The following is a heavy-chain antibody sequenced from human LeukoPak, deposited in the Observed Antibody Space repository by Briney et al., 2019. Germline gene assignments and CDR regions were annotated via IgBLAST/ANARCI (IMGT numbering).Heavy chain of an antibody. CDR2: IGTAGDT. D-gene: IGHD3-22*01. J-gene: IGHJ4*02. Sequence: GGSLRLSCAASGFTFSSYDMHWVRQATGKGLEWVSAIGTAGDTYYPGSVKGRFTISRENAKNSLYLQMNSLRAGDTAVYYCARGRFGSVVVPFDDWGQGTLVTVSS. V-gene: IGHV3-13*01. CDR3: ARGRFGSVVVPFDD. CDR1: GFTFSSYD.